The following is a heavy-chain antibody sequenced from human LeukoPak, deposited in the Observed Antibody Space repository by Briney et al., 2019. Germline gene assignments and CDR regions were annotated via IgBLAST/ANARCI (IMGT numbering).Heavy chain of an antibody. J-gene: IGHJ6*03. V-gene: IGHV3-7*01. D-gene: IGHD3-10*01. CDR2: IKQDGSEK. CDR3: ASQYYYGSGSDKGLHYYYYMDV. CDR1: GFTFSSYW. Sequence: GGSLRLSCAASGFTFSSYWMSWVRQAPGKGLEWVANIKQDGSEKYYVDSVKGRFTISRDNAKNSLYLQMNSLRAEDTAVYYCASQYYYGSGSDKGLHYYYYMDVWGKGTTVTISS.